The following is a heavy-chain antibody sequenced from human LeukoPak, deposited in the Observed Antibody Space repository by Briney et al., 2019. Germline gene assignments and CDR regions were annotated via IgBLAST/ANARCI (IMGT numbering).Heavy chain of an antibody. Sequence: GGSLRLSCAASGFTFSNAWMSWVRQAPGKGLEWVGRIKSKTDGGTTDYAAPVKGRFTISRDDSKNTLYLQMNSLKTEDTAVYYCTTGVSGYSYGFYFDYWGQGTLVTVSS. CDR3: TTGVSGYSYGFYFDY. CDR2: IKSKTDGGTT. D-gene: IGHD5-18*01. J-gene: IGHJ4*02. CDR1: GFTFSNAW. V-gene: IGHV3-15*01.